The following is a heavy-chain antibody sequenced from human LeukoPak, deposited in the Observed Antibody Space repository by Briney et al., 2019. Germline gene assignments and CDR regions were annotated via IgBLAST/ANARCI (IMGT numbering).Heavy chain of an antibody. Sequence: GGSLRLSCAASGFVLDGYSMHWVRQAPGKGLEWVSVISWHGSTTKFADSVKGRFTISRDNRKNSLSLQMDSLRPEDTAFYYCAKDIGDSIGYNYFDSWGEGTLVTVSS. CDR1: GFVLDGYS. V-gene: IGHV3-43*01. CDR3: AKDIGDSIGYNYFDS. CDR2: ISWHGSTT. D-gene: IGHD3-22*01. J-gene: IGHJ4*02.